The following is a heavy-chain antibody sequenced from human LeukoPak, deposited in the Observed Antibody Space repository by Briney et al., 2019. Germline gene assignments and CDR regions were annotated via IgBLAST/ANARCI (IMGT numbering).Heavy chain of an antibody. CDR1: GFSFSDYA. D-gene: IGHD6-6*01. J-gene: IGHJ4*02. CDR3: ANLARPLDY. Sequence: GGSLRLSCVASGFSFSDYAFHWVRQAPGKGLEWVAFIRYDGSNEYVDSVKGRFTISRDNSKNTLYLQMDSLKPEDTAVYYCANLARPLDYWGQGALVTVSS. CDR2: IRYDGSNE. V-gene: IGHV3-30*02.